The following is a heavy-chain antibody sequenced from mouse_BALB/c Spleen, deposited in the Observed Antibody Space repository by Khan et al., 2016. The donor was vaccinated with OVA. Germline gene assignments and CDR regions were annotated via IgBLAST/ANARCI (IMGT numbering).Heavy chain of an antibody. CDR1: GFTFSGFG. Sequence: EVQLQASGGGLVQPGGSRKLSCAASGFTFSGFGMHWVRQAPERGLEWVAYISSDSNTIYYTDTVKDRFTISRDNPKNTLFLQMTSLRSEDTAMYFCARTGYYYFDYWGQGTTLTVSS. D-gene: IGHD2-3*01. CDR2: ISSDSNTI. V-gene: IGHV5-17*02. J-gene: IGHJ2*01. CDR3: ARTGYYYFDY.